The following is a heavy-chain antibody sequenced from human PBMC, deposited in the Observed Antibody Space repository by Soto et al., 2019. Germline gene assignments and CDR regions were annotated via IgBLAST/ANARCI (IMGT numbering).Heavy chain of an antibody. J-gene: IGHJ4*02. CDR1: GGSIIRSTYY. CDR3: AGLGMASSYVDY. V-gene: IGHV4-39*01. CDR2: FYDSGST. Sequence: QLQLQESGPGRVKPSETLSLTCTVSGGSIIRSTYYWGWIRQPPGKGLEWIGSFYDSGSTYYKSCRMSRVTIPADTSQNQGSLRLSSVTAADTAGYYGAGLGMASSYVDYWGQGTLVTVSS. D-gene: IGHD3-10*01.